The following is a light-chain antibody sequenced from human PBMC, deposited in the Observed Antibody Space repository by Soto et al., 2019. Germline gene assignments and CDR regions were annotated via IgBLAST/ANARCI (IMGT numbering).Light chain of an antibody. V-gene: IGLV2-14*01. Sequence: QSALTQPASVSGSPGQSITISCTGTSSDVGAYNYVSWYQQDPGKAPKLMIYETTRRPSGISNRFSGSKSGNTASLTISGLQAEDEADYYCCSFAGSNSWVFGGGTKLTVL. J-gene: IGLJ3*02. CDR2: ETT. CDR3: CSFAGSNSWV. CDR1: SSDVGAYNY.